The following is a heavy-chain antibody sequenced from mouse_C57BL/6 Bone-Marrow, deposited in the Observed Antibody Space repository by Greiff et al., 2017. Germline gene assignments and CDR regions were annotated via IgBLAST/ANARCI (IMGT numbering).Heavy chain of an antibody. Sequence: QVHVKQSGAELARPGASVKLSCKASGYTFTSYGISWVQQRPGQGLEWIGEIYPRSGNTYYNEKFKGKATLTADKSSSTAYMELRSLTSEDSAVYFCAGSGRGYWGQGTTLTVSS. CDR1: GYTFTSYG. CDR3: AGSGRGY. CDR2: IYPRSGNT. V-gene: IGHV1-81*01. D-gene: IGHD4-1*01. J-gene: IGHJ2*01.